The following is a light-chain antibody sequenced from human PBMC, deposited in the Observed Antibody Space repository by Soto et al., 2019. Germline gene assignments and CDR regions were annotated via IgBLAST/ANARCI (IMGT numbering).Light chain of an antibody. V-gene: IGKV3-11*01. CDR1: HTVTKY. J-gene: IGKJ3*01. Sequence: EIVLTQAPTTLSFSPGERATLSCRASHTVTKYLAWYQQKPGQAPRLLIYDTSNWATGIPARFSGSGSGTDFTLTISGLQPDDFAVYFCQQGSNWPFTFGPGTTVDFK. CDR2: DTS. CDR3: QQGSNWPFT.